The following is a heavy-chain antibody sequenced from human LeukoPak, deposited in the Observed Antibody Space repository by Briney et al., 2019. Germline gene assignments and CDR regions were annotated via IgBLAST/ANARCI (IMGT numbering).Heavy chain of an antibody. Sequence: GGSLRLSCAASGFTVSSAYMTWVRQASGKGLEWVSVIYIGGSTYYADSVKGRFTISRDNSRNTLYLQMNSLRTEDTAVYYCARGGYGSSTYYNNFDFWGQGTLVTVSS. V-gene: IGHV3-53*01. D-gene: IGHD3-10*01. CDR3: ARGGYGSSTYYNNFDF. CDR2: IYIGGST. CDR1: GFTVSSAY. J-gene: IGHJ4*02.